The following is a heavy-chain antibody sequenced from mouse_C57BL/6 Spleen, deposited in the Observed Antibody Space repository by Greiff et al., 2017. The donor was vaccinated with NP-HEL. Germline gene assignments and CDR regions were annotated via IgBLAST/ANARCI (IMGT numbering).Heavy chain of an antibody. CDR3: GRGPRRYFDY. CDR2: IDPSDSYT. CDR1: GYTFTSYW. V-gene: IGHV1-50*01. Sequence: QVQLQQPGAELVKPGASVKLSCKASGYTFTSYWMQWVKQRPGQGLEWIGEIDPSDSYTNYNQKFKGKATLTVDTSTSTAYMQLSSLTSEDSAVYYCGRGPRRYFDYWGQGSTLTVSS. J-gene: IGHJ2*01. D-gene: IGHD2-12*01.